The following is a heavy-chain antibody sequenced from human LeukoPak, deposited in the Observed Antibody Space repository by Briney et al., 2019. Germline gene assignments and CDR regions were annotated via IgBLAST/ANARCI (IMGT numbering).Heavy chain of an antibody. CDR3: ARVGYYDSLDY. CDR2: ISYDGSNK. J-gene: IGHJ4*02. Sequence: GGSLRLSCAASGFTFSSYAMHWVRQAPGKGLEWVAVISYDGSNKYYADSVKGRFTISRDNSKNTLYLQMNSLRAEDTAVYYCARVGYYDSLDYWGQGTLVTVSS. V-gene: IGHV3-30*04. D-gene: IGHD5-12*01. CDR1: GFTFSSYA.